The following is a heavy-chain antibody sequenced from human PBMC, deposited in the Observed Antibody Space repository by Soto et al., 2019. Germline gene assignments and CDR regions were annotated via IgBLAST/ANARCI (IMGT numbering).Heavy chain of an antibody. D-gene: IGHD3-16*01. J-gene: IGHJ6*02. CDR2: INYIGRTT. CDR3: VKLRVWVKISVYKIDD. V-gene: IGHV3-23*01. CDR1: GFTFSSYA. Sequence: EVQLLESGGGLVQPGGSLRLSCATSGFTFSSYAMTWVRQAPGMGLEWVAVINYIGRTTFHAQSVKGRFTISRDNSMNTVVLQMDSLRARDTAVYYVVKLRVWVKISVYKIDDWGLATTVIVSS.